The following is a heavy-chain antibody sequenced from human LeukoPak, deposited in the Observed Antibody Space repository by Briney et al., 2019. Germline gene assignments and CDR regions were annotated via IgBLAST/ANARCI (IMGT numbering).Heavy chain of an antibody. D-gene: IGHD3-9*01. CDR2: ISYDGSNK. CDR1: GFTFSNYA. V-gene: IGHV3-30*04. CDR3: AKTRTGKTYDILTGYYGFDY. Sequence: GGSLRLSCAASGFTFSNYAMHWVRQAPGKGLEWVAVISYDGSNKYYADSVKGRFTISRDNAKNFLYLQMNSLRAEDTALYYCAKTRTGKTYDILTGYYGFDYWGQGTLVTVSS. J-gene: IGHJ4*02.